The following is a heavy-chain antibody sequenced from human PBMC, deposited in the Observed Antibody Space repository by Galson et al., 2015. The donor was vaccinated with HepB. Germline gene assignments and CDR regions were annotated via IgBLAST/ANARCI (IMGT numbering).Heavy chain of an antibody. CDR2: MNPNSGNT. CDR3: AREYDFWSGITRYNWFDP. V-gene: IGHV1-8*01. D-gene: IGHD3-3*01. Sequence: SVKVSCKASGYTFTSYDINWVRQATGQGLEWMGWMNPNSGNTGYAQKFQGRVTMTRNTSISTAYMELSSLRSEDTAVYYCAREYDFWSGITRYNWFDPWGQGTLVTVSS. J-gene: IGHJ5*02. CDR1: GYTFTSYD.